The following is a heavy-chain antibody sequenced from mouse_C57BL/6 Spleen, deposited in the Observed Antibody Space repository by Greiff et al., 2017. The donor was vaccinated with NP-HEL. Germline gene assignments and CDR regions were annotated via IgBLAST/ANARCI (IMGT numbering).Heavy chain of an antibody. Sequence: QVQLQQSGAELVKPGASVKISCKASGYAFSSYWMNWVKQRPGKGLEWIGQIYPGDGDTNYNGKFKGKATLTADKSSSTAYMQLSSLTSEDSAVYFCARSGFTTALDDWGQGTTLTVSS. V-gene: IGHV1-80*01. J-gene: IGHJ2*01. CDR1: GYAFSSYW. CDR3: ARSGFTTALDD. CDR2: IYPGDGDT. D-gene: IGHD1-2*01.